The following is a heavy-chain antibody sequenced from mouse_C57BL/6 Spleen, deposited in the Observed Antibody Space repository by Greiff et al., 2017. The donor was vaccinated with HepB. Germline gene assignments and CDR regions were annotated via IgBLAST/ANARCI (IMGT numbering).Heavy chain of an antibody. D-gene: IGHD1-1*01. CDR3: ARTTVVPYYYAMDY. CDR2: IYWDDDK. V-gene: IGHV8-12*01. Sequence: QVTLKESGPGILQSSQTLSLTCSFSGFSLSTSGMGVSWIRQPSGKGLEWLAHIYWDDDKRYNPSLKSRLTISKDTSRNQVFLKITSVDTADTATYYCARTTVVPYYYAMDYWGQGTSVTVSS. J-gene: IGHJ4*01. CDR1: GFSLSTSGMG.